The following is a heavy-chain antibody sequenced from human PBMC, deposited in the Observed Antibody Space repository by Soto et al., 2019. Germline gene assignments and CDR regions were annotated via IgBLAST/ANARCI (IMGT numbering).Heavy chain of an antibody. V-gene: IGHV5-10-1*01. J-gene: IGHJ6*02. D-gene: IGHD6-13*01. CDR2: IDPSDSYT. CDR1: EHSLTIYW. Sequence: GESLKISCEPSEHSLTIYWISWVRQKPGKGPEWMGRIDPSDSYTNYSPSCQGDVTISADKSISTAYLQWSSLKASDTAMYYCARHPPSYSREGVYYYYYGMDVWGQGTTVTVS. CDR3: ARHPPSYSREGVYYYYYGMDV.